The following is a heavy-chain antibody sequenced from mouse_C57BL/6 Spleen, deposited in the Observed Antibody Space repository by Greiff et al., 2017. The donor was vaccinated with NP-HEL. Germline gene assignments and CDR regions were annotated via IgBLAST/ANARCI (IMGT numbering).Heavy chain of an antibody. Sequence: EVQRVESEGGLVQPGSSMKLSCTASGFTFSDYYMAWVRQVPEKGLEWVANINYDGSSTYYLDSLKSRFIISRDNAKNILYLQMSSLKSEDTATYYCAREEGIYDGYYGAMDYWGQGTSVTVSS. CDR1: GFTFSDYY. CDR3: AREEGIYDGYYGAMDY. D-gene: IGHD2-3*01. V-gene: IGHV5-16*01. J-gene: IGHJ4*01. CDR2: INYDGSST.